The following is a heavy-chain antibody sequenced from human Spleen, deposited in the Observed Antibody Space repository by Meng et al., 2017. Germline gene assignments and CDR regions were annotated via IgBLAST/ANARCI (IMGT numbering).Heavy chain of an antibody. D-gene: IGHD2-21*01. Sequence: SQTRSLTGGVYGGSFSDYYWSWIRQPPGKGLEWIGEISHSAGSKYSPSLKSRVTLSVDTSKNQFSLTLSSVTAADTAVYYCARGSIYLDYWGQGTLVTVSS. J-gene: IGHJ4*02. CDR3: ARGSIYLDY. V-gene: IGHV4-34*01. CDR2: ISHSAGS. CDR1: GGSFSDYY.